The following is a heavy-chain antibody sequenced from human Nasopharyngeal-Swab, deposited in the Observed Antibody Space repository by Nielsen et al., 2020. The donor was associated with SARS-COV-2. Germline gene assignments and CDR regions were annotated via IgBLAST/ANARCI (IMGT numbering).Heavy chain of an antibody. Sequence: GRSLRLSCAASGFTFSSYAMSWVRQAPGKGLEWVSAISGSGGSTYYADSVKGRFTISRDNSKNTLYLQMNSLRAEDTAVYYCAKSLKALVAVWKDAFDIWGQGTMVTVSS. CDR2: ISGSGGST. J-gene: IGHJ3*02. V-gene: IGHV3-23*01. D-gene: IGHD2-15*01. CDR3: AKSLKALVAVWKDAFDI. CDR1: GFTFSSYA.